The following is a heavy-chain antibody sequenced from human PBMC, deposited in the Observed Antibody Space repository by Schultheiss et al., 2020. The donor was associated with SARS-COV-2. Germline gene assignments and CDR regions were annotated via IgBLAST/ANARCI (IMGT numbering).Heavy chain of an antibody. V-gene: IGHV3-48*04. CDR2: ISSSSSSI. J-gene: IGHJ6*02. CDR1: GFTFSGYS. D-gene: IGHD3-10*01. Sequence: GGSLRLSCAASGFTFSGYSMNWVRQAPGKGLEWVSYISSSSSSIYYADSVKGRFTISRDNAKNSLYLQMNSLRAEDTAVYYCARDRAPYYYQRYYGMDVWAKGPRSPSP. CDR3: ARDRAPYYYQRYYGMDV.